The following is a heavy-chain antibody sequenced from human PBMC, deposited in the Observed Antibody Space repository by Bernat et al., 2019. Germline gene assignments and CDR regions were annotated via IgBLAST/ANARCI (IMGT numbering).Heavy chain of an antibody. CDR1: YTFTSYA. V-gene: IGHV1-3*01. CDR2: INAGNGNT. J-gene: IGHJ4*02. CDR3: ARDRYYDILTGYSLYFDY. Sequence: YTFTSYAMHWVRQAPGQRLEWMGWINAGNGNTKYSQKFQGRVTITRDTSASTAYMELSSLRSEDTAVYYCARDRYYDILTGYSLYFDYWGQG. D-gene: IGHD3-9*01.